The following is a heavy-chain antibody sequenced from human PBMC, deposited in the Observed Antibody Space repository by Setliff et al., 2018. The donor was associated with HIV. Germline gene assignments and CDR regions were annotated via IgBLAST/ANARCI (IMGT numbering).Heavy chain of an antibody. J-gene: IGHJ3*01. CDR1: GFAFSDFS. V-gene: IGHV3-7*03. CDR3: ARGQFRLRPDSLDL. Sequence: GGSLRLSCAASGFAFSDFSMSWVRQAPGKGLEWVAKIKNDGSEKYYADSVKGRFTISRDDSKNTLYLQMNSLRAEDTAVYYCARGQFRLRPDSLDLWGRGTLVTVSS. D-gene: IGHD2-21*02. CDR2: IKNDGSEK.